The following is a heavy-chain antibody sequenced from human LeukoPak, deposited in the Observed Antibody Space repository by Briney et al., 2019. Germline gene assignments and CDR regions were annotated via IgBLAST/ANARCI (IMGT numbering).Heavy chain of an antibody. CDR1: GYTFAGYY. V-gene: IGHV1-2*06. CDR2: INPNSGGT. D-gene: IGHD4-17*01. J-gene: IGHJ4*02. Sequence: ASVKVSCKASGYTFAGYYMHWVRQAPGQGPEWMGRINPNSGGTNYAQKFQGRVTMTRDTSISTAYMELSRLRSDDTAVYYCARDDYGDYRPFDYWGQGTLVTVSS. CDR3: ARDDYGDYRPFDY.